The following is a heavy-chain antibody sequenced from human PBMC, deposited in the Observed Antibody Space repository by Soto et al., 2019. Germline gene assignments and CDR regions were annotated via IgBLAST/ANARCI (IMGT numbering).Heavy chain of an antibody. V-gene: IGHV1-46*01. Sequence: ASLKVSCKASRYSFTSYYMHWARQAPGQGLEWMGIINPSGGSTSYAQKFQGRVTMTRDTSTSTVYMELSSLRSEDTAVYYCARDVSGWYVDYWGQGTLVTVSS. D-gene: IGHD6-19*01. CDR2: INPSGGST. CDR1: RYSFTSYY. J-gene: IGHJ4*02. CDR3: ARDVSGWYVDY.